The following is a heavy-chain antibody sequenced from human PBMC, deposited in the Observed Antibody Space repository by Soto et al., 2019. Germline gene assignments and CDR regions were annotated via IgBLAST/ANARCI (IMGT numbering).Heavy chain of an antibody. J-gene: IGHJ6*01. V-gene: IGHV3-15*07. Sequence: GGSLRLSCAASGFTFSNAWMNWVRQAPGKGLEWVGRIKSKTDGGTTDYAAPVKGRFTISRDDSKNTLYLQMNSLKTEDTAVYYFTMVFSGIFFEVPYYHYGMDVWGQGTTDTVSS. CDR1: GFTFSNAW. CDR2: IKSKTDGGTT. D-gene: IGHD1-26*01. CDR3: TMVFSGIFFEVPYYHYGMDV.